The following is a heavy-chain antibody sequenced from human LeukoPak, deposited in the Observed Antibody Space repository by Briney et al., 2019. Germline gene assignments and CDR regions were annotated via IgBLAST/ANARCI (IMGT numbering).Heavy chain of an antibody. Sequence: ASVKVSCKASGYTFTNYAMNWVRQAPGQGLEWMGWINTNTGNPTYAQGFTGRFVFSLDTSVSTTYLQISSLKAEDTAVYYCAREDYDRIYYYYGMDVWGQGTTVTVSS. CDR3: AREDYDRIYYYYGMDV. V-gene: IGHV7-4-1*02. D-gene: IGHD3-22*01. CDR1: GYTFTNYA. J-gene: IGHJ6*02. CDR2: INTNTGNP.